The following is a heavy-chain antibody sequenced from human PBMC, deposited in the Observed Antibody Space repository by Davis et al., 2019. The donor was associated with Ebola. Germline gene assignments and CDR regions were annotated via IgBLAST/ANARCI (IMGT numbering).Heavy chain of an antibody. D-gene: IGHD6-19*01. V-gene: IGHV1-45*02. CDR2: ITPFNGNT. CDR3: ASSIAVAGTFYYYGMDV. J-gene: IGHJ6*02. Sequence: SVKVSCKASGYTFTGYYMHWVRQAPGQALEWMGWITPFNGNTNYAQKFQDRVTITRDRSMSTAYMELSSLRSEDTAMYYCASSIAVAGTFYYYGMDVWGQGTTVTVSS. CDR1: GYTFTGYY.